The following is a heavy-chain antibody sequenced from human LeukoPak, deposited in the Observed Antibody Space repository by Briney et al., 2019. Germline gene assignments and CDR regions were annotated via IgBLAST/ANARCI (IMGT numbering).Heavy chain of an antibody. J-gene: IGHJ6*03. CDR2: ISGSGGST. CDR3: AKGRGGYNYYYYMDV. D-gene: IGHD3-10*01. Sequence: GGSLRLSCAASGFTFSSYAMSWLRQAPGKGLEWVSAISGSGGSTYYADSVKGRFTISRDNSKNTLYLQMNSLRAQDTAVYYCAKGRGGYNYYYYMDVWGKGTTVTVSS. V-gene: IGHV3-23*01. CDR1: GFTFSSYA.